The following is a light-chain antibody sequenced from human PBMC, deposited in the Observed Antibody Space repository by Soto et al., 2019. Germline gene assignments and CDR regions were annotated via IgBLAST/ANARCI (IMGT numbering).Light chain of an antibody. V-gene: IGLV3-21*01. CDR2: YDN. Sequence: SYELTQSPSVSVAPGQTATITCGGNNIGSKSVNWYQQKAGQAPVLVVFYDNDRPSGIPERFSGSNSGNTATLTLSRVESGDEADYYCQVWDTDNDHHVFGSGTKLTVL. J-gene: IGLJ1*01. CDR3: QVWDTDNDHHV. CDR1: NIGSKS.